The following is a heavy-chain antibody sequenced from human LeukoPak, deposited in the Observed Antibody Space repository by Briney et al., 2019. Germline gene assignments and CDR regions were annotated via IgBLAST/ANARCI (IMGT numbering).Heavy chain of an antibody. Sequence: PGGSLRLSCEASGFTFSYAWMSWVRQAPGKGLEWVGRIKSKTDGGTRDYAAPVKGRFTISRDDSKNTLYLQMNSLKTEDTAVYYCTTDWLTDYDFWSGYYQKYYFDYWGQGTLVTVS. CDR1: GFTFSYAW. J-gene: IGHJ4*02. V-gene: IGHV3-15*01. CDR2: IKSKTDGGTR. CDR3: TTDWLTDYDFWSGYYQKYYFDY. D-gene: IGHD3-3*01.